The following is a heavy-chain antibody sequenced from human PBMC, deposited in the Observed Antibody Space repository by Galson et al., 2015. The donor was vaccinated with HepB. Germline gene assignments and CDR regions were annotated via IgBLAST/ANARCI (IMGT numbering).Heavy chain of an antibody. CDR2: ITYDGSMK. CDR1: GFTFSDYA. D-gene: IGHD3-10*01. CDR3: VKERRGYYGDY. J-gene: IGHJ4*02. V-gene: IGHV3-30*18. Sequence: SLRLSCAASGFTFSDYAMHWVRQAPGEGLEWVALITYDGSMKYYADSVKGRFTISRDSPRNTLFLQMNSLRIEDTAVYYCVKERRGYYGDYCGQGTLVTVSS.